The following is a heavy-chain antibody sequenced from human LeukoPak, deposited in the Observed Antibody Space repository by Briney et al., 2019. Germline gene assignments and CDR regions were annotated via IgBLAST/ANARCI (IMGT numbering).Heavy chain of an antibody. CDR3: ARAGFTFSDYFGSFFDY. J-gene: IGHJ4*02. D-gene: IGHD3-10*01. V-gene: IGHV3-48*01. CDR1: GFPFSSYS. CDR2: ISSSSSTR. Sequence: GRPLRLSCAASGFPFSSYSMNWVRQAPGKGLEWVSHISSSSSTRYYAASVKGRFTLSSDNAKNSLYLQMNSLRAEDTAVYYCARAGFTFSDYFGSFFDYWGQGTLVTVSS.